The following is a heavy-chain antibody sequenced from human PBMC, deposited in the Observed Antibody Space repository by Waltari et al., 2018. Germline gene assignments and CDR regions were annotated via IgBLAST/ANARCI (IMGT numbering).Heavy chain of an antibody. CDR1: GGSISSYY. V-gene: IGHV4-59*01. Sequence: QVQLQESGPGLVKPSETLSLTCTVSGGSISSYYWSWIRQPPGKGLAWIGYIYYSGSTNYNPALKIRVTISVDTSKNQFSLKLSAVTAADTAVYYCARQSYDFWSGYYRWYFDYWGQGTLVTVSS. CDR3: ARQSYDFWSGYYRWYFDY. D-gene: IGHD3-3*01. J-gene: IGHJ4*02. CDR2: IYYSGST.